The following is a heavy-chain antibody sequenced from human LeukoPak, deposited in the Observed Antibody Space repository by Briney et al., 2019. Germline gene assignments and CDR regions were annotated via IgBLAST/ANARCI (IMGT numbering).Heavy chain of an antibody. CDR2: ISGSGDAA. V-gene: IGHV3-23*01. CDR1: GFTFTTYG. J-gene: IGHJ4*02. Sequence: GGSLRLSCTASGFTFTTYGMSWVRQAPGKGLEWVSVISGSGDAAYYADSVKGRFTISRDNSKNTVSLQMNSLRAEDTATYYCASEVSRFDYRGQGTLVTVSS. CDR3: ASEVSRFDY.